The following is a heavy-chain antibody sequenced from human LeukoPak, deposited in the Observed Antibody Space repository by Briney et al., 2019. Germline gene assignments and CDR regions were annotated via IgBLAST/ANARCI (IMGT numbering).Heavy chain of an antibody. D-gene: IGHD2-2*01. CDR1: GFTFSTYD. J-gene: IGHJ4*02. CDR3: AKDLIQPGHYLDH. Sequence: GSLRLSCAASGFTFSTYDMSWVRQAPGKGLEWVSVISGSGAGTNYADSVKGRFTISRDNSKNTLYLQMNSLRAEDTALYYCAKDLIQPGHYLDHWGQGALVTVSS. CDR2: ISGSGAGT. V-gene: IGHV3-23*01.